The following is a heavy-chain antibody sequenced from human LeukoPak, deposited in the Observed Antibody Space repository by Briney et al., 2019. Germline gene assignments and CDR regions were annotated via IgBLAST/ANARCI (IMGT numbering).Heavy chain of an antibody. Sequence: SQTLSLTCTVSGGSISSGGYYWSWVRQPPGKGLEWIGYIYHSGSTYYNPSLKSRVTISVDRSKNQFSLKLSSVTAADTAVYYCARRGSGPFDFDYWGQGTLVTVSS. D-gene: IGHD3-10*01. J-gene: IGHJ4*02. V-gene: IGHV4-30-2*01. CDR2: IYHSGST. CDR3: ARRGSGPFDFDY. CDR1: GGSISSGGYY.